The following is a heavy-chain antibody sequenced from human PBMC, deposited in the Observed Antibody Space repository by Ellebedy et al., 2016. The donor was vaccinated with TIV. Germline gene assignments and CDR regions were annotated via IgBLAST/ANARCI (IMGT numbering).Heavy chain of an antibody. D-gene: IGHD6-13*01. CDR3: ARHGDVAAAGLGGAFDI. CDR1: GGSFSGYY. CDR2: INHSGST. V-gene: IGHV4-34*01. J-gene: IGHJ3*02. Sequence: SETLSLXCAVYGGSFSGYYWSWIRQPPGKGLEWIGEINHSGSTNYNPSLKSRVTISVDTSKNQFSLKLSSVTAADTAVYYCARHGDVAAAGLGGAFDIWGQGTMVTVSS.